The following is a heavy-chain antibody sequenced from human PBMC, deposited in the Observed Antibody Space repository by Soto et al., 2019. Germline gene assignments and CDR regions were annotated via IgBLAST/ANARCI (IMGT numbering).Heavy chain of an antibody. J-gene: IGHJ5*02. Sequence: ASVKVSCKASGYNFSTYGISWVRQAPGQGLEWMGWISPDNGNTNYAQKLQGRVTMTTDTSTSTAYMELRSLRSDDTAVYYCARVGDYDILTGYFMANWFDPWGQGTLVTVSS. V-gene: IGHV1-18*01. CDR3: ARVGDYDILTGYFMANWFDP. CDR2: ISPDNGNT. CDR1: GYNFSTYG. D-gene: IGHD3-9*01.